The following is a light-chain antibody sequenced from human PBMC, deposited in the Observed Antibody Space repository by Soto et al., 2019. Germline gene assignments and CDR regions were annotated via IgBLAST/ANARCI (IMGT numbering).Light chain of an antibody. Sequence: QSVLTQPPSASGSPGQSVTISCTGTSSDVGGYNYVSWYQQHPGKAPKLMIYEVSKRPSGVPDRFSGSKSGNTASLTVSGLQAEDDADYYCSSYAGSNNFVFGGGTKLTVL. CDR1: SSDVGGYNY. V-gene: IGLV2-8*01. CDR2: EVS. CDR3: SSYAGSNNFV. J-gene: IGLJ3*02.